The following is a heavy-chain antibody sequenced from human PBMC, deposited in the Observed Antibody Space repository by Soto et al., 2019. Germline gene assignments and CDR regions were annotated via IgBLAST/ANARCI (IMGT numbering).Heavy chain of an antibody. J-gene: IGHJ4*02. Sequence: EVQLVESGGGLVQPGGSLRLSCAASGFTFSDHYMDWVRQAPGKGLEWVGRTRNKANSYTTEYAASVKGRFTISRDDSKNSLYLQINSLKTEDTAVYYCAREGDCSGGSCYPDYWGQGTLVTVSS. V-gene: IGHV3-72*01. CDR1: GFTFSDHY. D-gene: IGHD2-15*01. CDR2: TRNKANSYTT. CDR3: AREGDCSGGSCYPDY.